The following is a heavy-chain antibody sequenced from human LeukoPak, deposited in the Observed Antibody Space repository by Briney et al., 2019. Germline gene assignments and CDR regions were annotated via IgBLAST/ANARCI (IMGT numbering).Heavy chain of an antibody. J-gene: IGHJ4*02. V-gene: IGHV4-4*07. CDR2: IYVIVNI. CDR1: AGSFSGYY. Sequence: SETLSLTCVVYAGSFSGYYWSWIRQPAGKGLEWIGRIYVIVNINYNPSLWGRVTMSVDTTTHQVSLNLSSCAASDLGVYSCARDLAGLYYDSSGTDYWGQGTLVTVSS. D-gene: IGHD3-22*01. CDR3: ARDLAGLYYDSSGTDY.